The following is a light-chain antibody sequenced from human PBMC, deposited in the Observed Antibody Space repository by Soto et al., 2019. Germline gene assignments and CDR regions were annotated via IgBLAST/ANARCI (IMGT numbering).Light chain of an antibody. CDR3: QQRSNWPPT. CDR1: QSVSSY. J-gene: IGKJ4*01. CDR2: DAS. V-gene: IGKV3-11*01. Sequence: EIVLTQSPATLSLSPGERATLSCRASQSVSSYLAGYQQKPGQAPRLLLYDASNSATGIPARFSGSGSGTDFTLTISSLEPEDFAVYYCQQRSNWPPTFGGGTKVDIK.